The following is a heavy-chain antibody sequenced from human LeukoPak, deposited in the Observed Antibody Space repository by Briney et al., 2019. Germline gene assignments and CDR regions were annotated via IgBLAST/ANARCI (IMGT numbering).Heavy chain of an antibody. J-gene: IGHJ6*03. Sequence: SETLSLTCAVYGGSFSGYYWSWIRQPPGKGLEWIGEINHSGSTNYNPSLKSRVTISVDTSKNQFSLKLSSVTAADTAVYYCAREAKKYMDVWGKVTTVTVSS. CDR2: INHSGST. CDR1: GGSFSGYY. CDR3: AREAKKYMDV. V-gene: IGHV4-34*01.